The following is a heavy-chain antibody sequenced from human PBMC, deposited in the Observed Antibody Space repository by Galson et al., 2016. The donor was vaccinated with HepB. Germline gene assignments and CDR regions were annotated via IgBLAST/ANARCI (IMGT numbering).Heavy chain of an antibody. Sequence: SVKVSCKASGGTFSNYAISWVRQAPGQGLEWMGRIIPFVGIANYAQKFQGRVTVTADKSTSTAYMELGSLRSDDTAVYYCARGTYYYDSNDYMGVAYWGQGTLVTVSS. V-gene: IGHV1-69*04. J-gene: IGHJ4*02. D-gene: IGHD3-22*01. CDR3: ARGTYYYDSNDYMGVAY. CDR2: IIPFVGIA. CDR1: GGTFSNYA.